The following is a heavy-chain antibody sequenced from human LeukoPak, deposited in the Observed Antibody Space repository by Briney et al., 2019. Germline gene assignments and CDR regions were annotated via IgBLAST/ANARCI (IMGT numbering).Heavy chain of an antibody. Sequence: PSETLSLTCTVSGGSISSSSYYWGWIRQPPGKGLEWIGRIYTSGSTNYNPSLKSRVTMSVDTSKNQFSLKLTSVTAADTAVYYCARETGTIFDYWGQGTLAIVSS. CDR1: GGSISSSSYY. J-gene: IGHJ4*02. V-gene: IGHV4-39*07. CDR2: IYTSGST. CDR3: ARETGTIFDY. D-gene: IGHD1-7*01.